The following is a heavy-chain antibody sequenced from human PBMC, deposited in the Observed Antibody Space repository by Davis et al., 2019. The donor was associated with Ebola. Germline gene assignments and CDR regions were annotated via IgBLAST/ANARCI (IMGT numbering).Heavy chain of an antibody. CDR1: AGTFSSYA. J-gene: IGHJ4*02. CDR2: IIPICGTA. V-gene: IGHV1-69*06. CDR3: ARVGTYYGSGST. Sequence: SLQIFCCASAGTFSSYAISWVRQAPGQGLEWMGGIIPICGTANYAQKFQGRVTITADKSTSTAYMELSSLRSEDTAVYYCARVGTYYGSGSTWGQGTLVTVSS. D-gene: IGHD3-10*01.